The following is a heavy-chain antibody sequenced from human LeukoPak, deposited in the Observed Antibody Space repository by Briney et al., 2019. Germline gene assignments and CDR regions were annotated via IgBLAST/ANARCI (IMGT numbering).Heavy chain of an antibody. CDR2: IYPGDSDT. Sequence: GESLKISCEGSGYTFTSYWIAWVRQMPGKGLEWMGIIYPGDSDTRYSPSFQGQVTISADKSISTAYLQWSSLKASDTAMYYCARRADPDENWFDPWGQGTLVTVSS. J-gene: IGHJ5*02. V-gene: IGHV5-51*01. CDR1: GYTFTSYW. D-gene: IGHD1-26*01. CDR3: ARRADPDENWFDP.